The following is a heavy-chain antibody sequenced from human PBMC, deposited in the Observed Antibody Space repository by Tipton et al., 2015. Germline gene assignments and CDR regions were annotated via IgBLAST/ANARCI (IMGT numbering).Heavy chain of an antibody. CDR2: INHSGYT. CDR3: ARARGRHGGLFDS. D-gene: IGHD4-23*01. CDR1: GGSFSGYF. V-gene: IGHV4-34*01. J-gene: IGHJ4*02. Sequence: TLSLTCAVYGGSFSGYFWTWIRQPPGKGLEWIGEINHSGYTNYNPSLKSRVTISVDTSKTQFSLKMNSMTASDTAVYYCARARGRHGGLFDSWGQGILVTVSS.